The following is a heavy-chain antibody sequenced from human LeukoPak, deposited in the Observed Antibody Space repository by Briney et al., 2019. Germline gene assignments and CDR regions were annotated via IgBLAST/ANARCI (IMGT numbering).Heavy chain of an antibody. CDR1: GFTFSSYS. J-gene: IGHJ4*02. CDR3: ARVLHKRNYDSSDYYGY. D-gene: IGHD3-22*01. V-gene: IGHV3-21*01. CDR2: ISSSSSYI. Sequence: GGSLRLSCAASGFTFSSYSMNWVRQAPGKGLEWVSSISSSSSYIYYADSVKGRFTISRDNAKNSQYLQMNSLRAEDTAVYYCARVLHKRNYDSSDYYGYWGQGTLVTVSS.